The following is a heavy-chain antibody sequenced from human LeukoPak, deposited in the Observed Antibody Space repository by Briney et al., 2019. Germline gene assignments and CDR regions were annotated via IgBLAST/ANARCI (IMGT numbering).Heavy chain of an antibody. CDR1: GYSLTNYW. D-gene: IGHD3-10*01. J-gene: IGHJ4*02. CDR3: VRNYYYGSGTTTRFDY. V-gene: IGHV5-51*01. CDR2: IYPGDSDT. Sequence: GESLKISCEGSGYSLTNYWIGWVRQMPGKGLEWVGIIYPGDSDTRYSPSFQGQVTISADKSISTAYLQWSSLKASDTAMYYCVRNYYYGSGTTTRFDYWGQGTLVTVSS.